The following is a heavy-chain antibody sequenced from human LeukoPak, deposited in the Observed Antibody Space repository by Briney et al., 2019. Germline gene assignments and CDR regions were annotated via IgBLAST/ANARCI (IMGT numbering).Heavy chain of an antibody. Sequence: PVGSLRLSCAASGFTFSSYSMSCVRQAPGKGLEWVSSISASSSYIFYADSVKGRFTISRDNAKNSLYPEMNSLRAEDTAVYYCARSVVAGPFDYWGQGTLVTVSS. J-gene: IGHJ4*02. D-gene: IGHD2-2*01. V-gene: IGHV3-21*01. CDR2: ISASSSYI. CDR1: GFTFSSYS. CDR3: ARSVVAGPFDY.